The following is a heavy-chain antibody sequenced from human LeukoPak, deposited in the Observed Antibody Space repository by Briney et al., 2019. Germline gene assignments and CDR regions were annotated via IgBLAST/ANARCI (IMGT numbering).Heavy chain of an antibody. V-gene: IGHV3-74*01. J-gene: IGHJ4*02. CDR2: INTDGSSV. CDR1: GFIFSNYW. Sequence: PGGSLRLSCAASGFIFSNYWMHWVRRAPGEGLMWVSRINTDGSSVSYADSVKGRFTISRDNAKNTLYLQMDSLRVEDTAVYYCTLGRGVFWGQGTLVTVSS. CDR3: TLGRGVF. D-gene: IGHD1-26*01.